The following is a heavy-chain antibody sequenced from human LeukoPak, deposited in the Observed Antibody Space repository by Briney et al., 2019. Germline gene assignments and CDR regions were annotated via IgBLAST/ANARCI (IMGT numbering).Heavy chain of an antibody. CDR3: ARSPNIVVVVSSFFDY. Sequence: PSETLSLTCAVYGGSFSGYYWSWIRQPPGKGLEWIGEINHSGSTNYNPSLKSRVTISVDTSKNQFSLKLSSVTAADTAVYYCARSPNIVVVVSSFFDYWGQGTLVTVSS. D-gene: IGHD2-15*01. CDR1: GGSFSGYY. CDR2: INHSGST. V-gene: IGHV4-34*01. J-gene: IGHJ4*02.